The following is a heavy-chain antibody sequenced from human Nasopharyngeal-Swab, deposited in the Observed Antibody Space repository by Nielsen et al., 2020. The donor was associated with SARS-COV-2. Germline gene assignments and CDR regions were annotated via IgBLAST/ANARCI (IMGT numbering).Heavy chain of an antibody. J-gene: IGHJ6*03. CDR3: ARGFMYYMDV. CDR2: INHSGST. Sequence: SETLSLTCAVYGGSFSGYYWSWIRQPPGKGLEWIGEINHSGSTNYNPSLKSRVTISVDTSKNQFSLKLSSVTAADTAVYYCARGFMYYMDVWGKGTTVTVSS. D-gene: IGHD3-16*01. V-gene: IGHV4-34*01. CDR1: GGSFSGYY.